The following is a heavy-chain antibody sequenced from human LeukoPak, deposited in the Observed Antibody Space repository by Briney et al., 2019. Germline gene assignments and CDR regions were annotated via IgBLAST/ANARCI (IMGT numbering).Heavy chain of an antibody. J-gene: IGHJ4*02. CDR2: IYSGGST. CDR3: ARDRLYSSSSEDY. V-gene: IGHV3-53*01. CDR1: GFTVSSNY. Sequence: GGSLRLSCAASGFTVSSNYMSWVRQAPGKGLEWVSIIYSGGSTYYADSVKGRFTISRDNSKNTLYLQMNSLRAEDTAVYYCARDRLYSSSSEDYWGQGTLVTVSS. D-gene: IGHD6-6*01.